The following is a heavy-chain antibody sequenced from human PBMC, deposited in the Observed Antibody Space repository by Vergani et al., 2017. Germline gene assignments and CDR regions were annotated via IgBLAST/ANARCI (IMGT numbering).Heavy chain of an antibody. CDR3: ARPAYSSSSRRYYYYMDV. J-gene: IGHJ6*03. CDR2: IYYSGLT. V-gene: IGHV4-39*01. Sequence: QLQLQQSGPGLVKPSETLFLTCTVSADSISSGSYYWGWIRQPPGKSLEWIGSIYYSGLTYYNPSLKSRVAISVDTSKNQFSLKVTSVTAADTAVYFCARPAYSSSSRRYYYYMDVWGKGTTVTVSS. D-gene: IGHD6-6*01. CDR1: ADSISSGSYY.